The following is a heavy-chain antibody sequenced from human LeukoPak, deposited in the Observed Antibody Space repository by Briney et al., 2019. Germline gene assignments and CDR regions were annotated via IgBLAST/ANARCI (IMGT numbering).Heavy chain of an antibody. Sequence: SVKVSCKASGGTFISYAISWVRQAPGQGLEWMGGIIPIFGTANYAQKFRGRVTITADESTSTAYMELSSLRSEDTAVYYCARGILRFLEWLFPGNYYFDYWGQGTLVTVSS. V-gene: IGHV1-69*01. CDR1: GGTFISYA. CDR3: ARGILRFLEWLFPGNYYFDY. J-gene: IGHJ4*02. D-gene: IGHD3-3*01. CDR2: IIPIFGTA.